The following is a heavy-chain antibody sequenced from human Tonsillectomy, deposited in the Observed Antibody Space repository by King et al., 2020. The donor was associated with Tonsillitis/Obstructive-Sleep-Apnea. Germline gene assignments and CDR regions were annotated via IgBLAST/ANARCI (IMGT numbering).Heavy chain of an antibody. Sequence: QLVQSGAEVKKPGASVKVSCKTSGYTFTGYYLHWVRQAPGQGLEWMGWINLNSGGTNYAQKFQGRVTMTRDTSITTAYMALSRLRSDDTAVYYCARDYGDYIDAFDIWGQGTMVTVSS. J-gene: IGHJ3*02. CDR1: GYTFTGYY. CDR2: INLNSGGT. CDR3: ARDYGDYIDAFDI. V-gene: IGHV1-2*02. D-gene: IGHD4-17*01.